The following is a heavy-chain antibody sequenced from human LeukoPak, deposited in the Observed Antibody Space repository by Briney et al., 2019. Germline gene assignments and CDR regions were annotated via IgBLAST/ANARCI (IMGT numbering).Heavy chain of an antibody. D-gene: IGHD1-14*01. Sequence: GGSLRLSCAVSGFTFVNYAIHWVRQAPGKGLEWVSGFDYNSGRIDYADSVKGRFTISRDNAKNSLYLQMDSLRVEDTALYYCTKDVTPGGADVWGQGTTVTVSS. CDR2: FDYNSGRI. CDR3: TKDVTPGGADV. V-gene: IGHV3-9*01. CDR1: GFTFVNYA. J-gene: IGHJ6*02.